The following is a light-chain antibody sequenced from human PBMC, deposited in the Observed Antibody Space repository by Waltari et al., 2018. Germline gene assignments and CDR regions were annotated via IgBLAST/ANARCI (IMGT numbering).Light chain of an antibody. V-gene: IGKV3-15*01. Sequence: EIVMTQSPATLSVSPGERATLSCRASQGVSSNLAWYQQKPGQAPRLLIYGASSRATGIPGRFSGSGSGTDFTLTISSLHSEDFAVYYCQQYNSWPPYTFGQGTKLQIK. CDR2: GAS. CDR1: QGVSSN. J-gene: IGKJ2*01. CDR3: QQYNSWPPYT.